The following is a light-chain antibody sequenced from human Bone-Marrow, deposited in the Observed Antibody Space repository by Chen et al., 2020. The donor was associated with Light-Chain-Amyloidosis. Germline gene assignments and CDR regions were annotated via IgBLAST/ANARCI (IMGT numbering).Light chain of an antibody. CDR1: NIGSTS. CDR3: PVWDRSRDRPV. Sequence: SYVLTQPSSVSVAPGQTATIACGGNNIGSTSVHWYQQTPGQAPLLVVYADSDRPSGIPERLSGSNAGTTATLTISRVEAGDEADYYCPVWDRSRDRPVFGGGTKLTVL. V-gene: IGLV3-21*02. J-gene: IGLJ3*02. CDR2: ADS.